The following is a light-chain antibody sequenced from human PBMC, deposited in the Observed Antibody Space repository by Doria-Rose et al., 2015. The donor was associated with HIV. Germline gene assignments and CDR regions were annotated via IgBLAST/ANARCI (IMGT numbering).Light chain of an antibody. CDR3: AAWDDSLNGWV. V-gene: IGLV2-14*02. Sequence: DVGSYNDVSWYQQYPGKAPKVMIYEVNKRPSGVSNRFSGSKSGTPASLAISGLQSEDEADYYCAAWDDSLNGWVFGGGTKLTVL. J-gene: IGLJ3*02. CDR1: DVGSYND. CDR2: EVN.